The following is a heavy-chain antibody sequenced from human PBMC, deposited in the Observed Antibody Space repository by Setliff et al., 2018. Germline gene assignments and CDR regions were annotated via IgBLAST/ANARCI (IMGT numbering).Heavy chain of an antibody. Sequence: ASVKVSCKASGGTFSNYCISWVRQAPGQGLEWMGGIMPKFGTPNRSQKFQGRVTITADESASTAYMELSGLTSEDTAVYYCASHFLTVMKYYYYMDVWGKGTTVTVSS. CDR1: GGTFSNYC. V-gene: IGHV1-69*13. CDR3: ASHFLTVMKYYYYMDV. CDR2: IMPKFGTP. J-gene: IGHJ6*03. D-gene: IGHD5-18*01.